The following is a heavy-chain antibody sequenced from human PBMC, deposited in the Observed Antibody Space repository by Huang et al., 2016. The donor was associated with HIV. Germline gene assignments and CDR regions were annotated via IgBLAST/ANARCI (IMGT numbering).Heavy chain of an antibody. CDR3: TTHLDYYDSSGYYFGNC. CDR1: GFTFSKAR. V-gene: IGHV3-15*01. D-gene: IGHD3-22*01. Sequence: EVQLVESGGGLVKPGWSLRFSCAAFGFTFSKARMSWVRQAPGKGLECVDRIKSKTDGGTTDYTATVKGRFTISRDDSRNTLYLQMNSLKTEETAVYYCTTHLDYYDSSGYYFGNCWGQGTLVTVSS. J-gene: IGHJ4*02. CDR2: IKSKTDGGTT.